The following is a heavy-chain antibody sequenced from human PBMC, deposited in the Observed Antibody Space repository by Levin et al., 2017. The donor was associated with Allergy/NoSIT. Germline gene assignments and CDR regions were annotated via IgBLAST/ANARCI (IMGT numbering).Heavy chain of an antibody. CDR3: ARYTSSWSLSAFDI. Sequence: KASETLSLTCTVYGGSFSDYYWSWIRQPPGKGLEWIGEINHSGSPNYNPSLKSRVTMSVDTSRNQFSLKLTSVTAADTAVYYCARYTSSWSLSAFDIWGQGTLVTVSS. V-gene: IGHV4-34*01. J-gene: IGHJ3*02. CDR2: INHSGSP. D-gene: IGHD6-13*01. CDR1: GGSFSDYY.